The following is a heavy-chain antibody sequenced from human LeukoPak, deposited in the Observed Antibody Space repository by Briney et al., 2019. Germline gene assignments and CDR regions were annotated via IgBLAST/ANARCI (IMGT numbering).Heavy chain of an antibody. J-gene: IGHJ5*02. CDR3: AKGSPSSS. V-gene: IGHV3-23*01. D-gene: IGHD6-6*01. CDR1: GFTFSKYA. Sequence: GGSLRLSCAASGFTFSKYATSWVRQAPGKGLEWVSTISGSGAGTYYADSVKGRFTISRDNSKNTLYLQMNSLRAEDTAIYYCAKGSPSSSWGQGTLVTVSS. CDR2: ISGSGAGT.